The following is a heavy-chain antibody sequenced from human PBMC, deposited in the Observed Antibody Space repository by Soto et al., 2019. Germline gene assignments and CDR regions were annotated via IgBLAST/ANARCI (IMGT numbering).Heavy chain of an antibody. D-gene: IGHD2-2*02. V-gene: IGHV3-30-3*01. Sequence: LRLSCAASGFTFSSYAMHWVRQAPGKGLEWVAVISYDGSNKYYADSVKGRFTISRDNSKNTLYLQMNSLRAEDTAVYYCAREQYCSSTSCYRGGFDYWGQGTLVTVSS. CDR1: GFTFSSYA. CDR3: AREQYCSSTSCYRGGFDY. J-gene: IGHJ4*02. CDR2: ISYDGSNK.